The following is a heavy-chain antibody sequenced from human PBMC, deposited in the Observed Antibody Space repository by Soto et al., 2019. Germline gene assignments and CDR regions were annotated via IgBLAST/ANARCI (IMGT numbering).Heavy chain of an antibody. CDR2: ISADNGKT. CDR1: GYTFTSYG. V-gene: IGHV1-18*01. D-gene: IGHD3-16*01. Sequence: QVQLVQSGAEVKKPGASVKVSCKASGYTFTSYGISWLRQAPGQGLEWMVWISADNGKTNHAQRFQGRVTMTTDTSTSTAYMELRSLRSDDTALYCCARDGYIWGASFDHWRQGPLVTVSS. J-gene: IGHJ4*02. CDR3: ARDGYIWGASFDH.